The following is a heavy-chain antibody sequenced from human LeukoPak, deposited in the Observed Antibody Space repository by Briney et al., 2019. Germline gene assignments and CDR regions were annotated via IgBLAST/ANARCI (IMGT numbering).Heavy chain of an antibody. V-gene: IGHV3-74*01. CDR2: IDSDGSLKTDGSSP. D-gene: IGHD4/OR15-4a*01. Sequence: GGSLRLSCAGSGFSFSGYWMHWVRQVPGKGLVWVSRIDSDGSLKTDGSSPSYADSVKGRFTISRDNGKNSLDLQMNSLRADDTAVYYCARDTLGEGEDANYAVYYFDYWGQGTVVTVSS. CDR3: ARDTLGEGEDANYAVYYFDY. CDR1: GFSFSGYW. J-gene: IGHJ4*02.